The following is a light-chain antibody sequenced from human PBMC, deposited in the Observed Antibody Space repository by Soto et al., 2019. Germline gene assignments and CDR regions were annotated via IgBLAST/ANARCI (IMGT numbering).Light chain of an antibody. CDR3: VLYMGSGIWV. CDR1: SGSVSTSYY. CDR2: STN. Sequence: QTVVTQEPSFSVSRGRTVTLTCGLSSGSVSTSYYPSWYQQTPGQAPRTLIYSTNTRSSGVPDRFSGSILGNKAALTITGAQADDESDYYCVLYMGSGIWVFGGGTKLTVL. J-gene: IGLJ3*02. V-gene: IGLV8-61*01.